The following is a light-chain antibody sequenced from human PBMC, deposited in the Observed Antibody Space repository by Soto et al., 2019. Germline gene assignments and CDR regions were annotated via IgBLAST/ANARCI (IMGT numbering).Light chain of an antibody. Sequence: QSVLTQPPSASGSPGQSVTISCTGTSSDVGGYNYVSWYQQHPDKAPKLMIYEVSERPSGVPDRVSGSKSSNTASLTVSGLQAEDDADYYCSSYAGSNNFVFGTGTKVTVL. V-gene: IGLV2-8*01. CDR2: EVS. CDR3: SSYAGSNNFV. J-gene: IGLJ1*01. CDR1: SSDVGGYNY.